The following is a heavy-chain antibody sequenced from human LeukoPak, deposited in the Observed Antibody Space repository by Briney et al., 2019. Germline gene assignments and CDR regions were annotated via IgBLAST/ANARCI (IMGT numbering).Heavy chain of an antibody. V-gene: IGHV3-21*01. CDR2: ISSSSSYI. CDR1: GFTFSSYS. J-gene: IGHJ4*02. CDR3: ATMVRGVYYLDY. Sequence: GGSLRLSCAASGFTFSSYSMNWVRQAPGKGLEWVSSISSSSSYIYYADSVKGRFTISRDNSKNTLYLQMNSLRAEDTAVYYCATMVRGVYYLDYWGQGTLVTVSS. D-gene: IGHD3-10*01.